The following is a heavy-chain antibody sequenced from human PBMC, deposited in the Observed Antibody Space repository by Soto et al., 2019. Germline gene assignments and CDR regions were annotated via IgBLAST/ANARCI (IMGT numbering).Heavy chain of an antibody. CDR2: ISGYDGNT. Sequence: QVRLVQSAAEVKKPGASVKVSCKASGYIFSSYGITWVRQAPGHGLEWMGWISGYDGNTHLTQKLQATVTMSIDPPTNTSFMELRSLSSADTAGYYCARIADCSITTSSVPSRFHIPGYYYYYGLDVWGQGTTVAGSS. V-gene: IGHV1-18*01. CDR3: ARIADCSITTSSVPSRFHIPGYYYYYGLDV. J-gene: IGHJ6*02. CDR1: GYIFSSYG. D-gene: IGHD2-2*01.